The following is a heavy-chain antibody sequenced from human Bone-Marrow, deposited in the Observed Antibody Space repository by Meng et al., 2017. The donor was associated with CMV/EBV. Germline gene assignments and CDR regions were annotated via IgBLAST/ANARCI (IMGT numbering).Heavy chain of an antibody. Sequence: SGYTFTTYGISWVRQAPGQGLEWMGWISAYNGNTNYAQKLQGRVTMTTDTATSTAYMELRSPRSDDTAVYYCARDASGWYGGYWFDPWGQGTLVTVSS. CDR3: ARDASGWYGGYWFDP. D-gene: IGHD6-19*01. CDR1: GYTFTTYG. V-gene: IGHV1-18*01. J-gene: IGHJ5*02. CDR2: ISAYNGNT.